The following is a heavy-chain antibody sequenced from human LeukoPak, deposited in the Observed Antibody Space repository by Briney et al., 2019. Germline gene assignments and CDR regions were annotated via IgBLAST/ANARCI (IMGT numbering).Heavy chain of an antibody. CDR2: ISSSSSYI. D-gene: IGHD4-23*01. CDR3: ARDFHGGNSVWDY. CDR1: GFTFSSYS. V-gene: IGHV3-21*01. J-gene: IGHJ4*02. Sequence: GGPLRLSCAASGFTFSSYSMNWVRQAPGKGLEWVSSISSSSSYIYYADSVKGRFTISRDNAKNSLYLQMNSLRAEDTAVYYCARDFHGGNSVWDYWGQGTLVTVSS.